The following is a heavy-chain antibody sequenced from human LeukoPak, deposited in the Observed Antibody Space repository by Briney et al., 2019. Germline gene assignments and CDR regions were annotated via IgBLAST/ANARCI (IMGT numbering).Heavy chain of an antibody. V-gene: IGHV3-74*01. D-gene: IGHD6-19*01. CDR2: INNDGSAT. CDR3: VPEEKYSSGWFYFDF. CDR1: GFTFSRYW. J-gene: IGHJ4*02. Sequence: GGSLRLSCAASGFTFSRYWMHWVRQAPGKGLMWVSRINNDGSATNYADSVKGRLTISRDNTKNTLYLQMNSLRAEDTAVYYCVPEEKYSSGWFYFDFWGQGTLVTVSS.